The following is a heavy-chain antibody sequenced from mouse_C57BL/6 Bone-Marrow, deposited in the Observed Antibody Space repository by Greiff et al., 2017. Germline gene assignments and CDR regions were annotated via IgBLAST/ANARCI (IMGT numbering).Heavy chain of an antibody. V-gene: IGHV2-2*01. CDR1: GFSLTSYG. CDR3: ARSGGWLLSFAY. CDR2: IWSGGST. J-gene: IGHJ3*01. Sequence: VKLMESGPGLVQPSQSLSITCTVSGFSLTSYGVHWVRQSPGKGLEWLGVIWSGGSTDYNAAFISRRSISKDNSKSQVFFKMNSLQADDTAIYYCARSGGWLLSFAYWGQGTLVTVSA. D-gene: IGHD2-3*01.